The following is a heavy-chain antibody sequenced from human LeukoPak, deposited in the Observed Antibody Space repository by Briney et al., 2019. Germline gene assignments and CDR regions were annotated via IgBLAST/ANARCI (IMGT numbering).Heavy chain of an antibody. J-gene: IGHJ6*02. CDR3: ASCESGPPSMDV. CDR1: GFTVSSNS. Sequence: GGSLRLSCAASGFTVSSNSMTWFRKAPGKGLEWVSVIYSGGSTYYADSVKGRFTISRDNSKNTLSLQMHSLRAEDTAVYYCASCESGPPSMDVWGQGTTVTVSS. D-gene: IGHD3-10*01. V-gene: IGHV3-53*01. CDR2: IYSGGST.